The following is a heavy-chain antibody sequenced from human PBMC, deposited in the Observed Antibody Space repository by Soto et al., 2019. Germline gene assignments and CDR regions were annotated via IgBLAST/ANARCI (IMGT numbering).Heavy chain of an antibody. Sequence: GGSLRLSCAAFGFTFSSYAMHWVRQAPGKGLEWVAVISYDGSNKYYADSVKGRFTISRDNSKNTLYLQMNSLRAEDTAVYYCARDGLVFGVVNFNWFDPWGQGTLVTVS. J-gene: IGHJ5*02. CDR1: GFTFSSYA. V-gene: IGHV3-30-3*01. CDR3: ARDGLVFGVVNFNWFDP. D-gene: IGHD3-3*01. CDR2: ISYDGSNK.